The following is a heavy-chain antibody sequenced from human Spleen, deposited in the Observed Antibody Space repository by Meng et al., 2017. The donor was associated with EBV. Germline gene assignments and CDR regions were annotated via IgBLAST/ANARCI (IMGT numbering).Heavy chain of an antibody. CDR2: IIPLFGST. CDR3: ATAAIDFGVDCHY. J-gene: IGHJ4*02. CDR1: GNTFSDNY. D-gene: IGHD3-3*01. Sequence: QVQLVQSGAEVKRPGASVRVSYKASGNTFSDNYMHWVRQAPGQGLEWMGRIIPLFGSTNYAQKFQGRVTITADESATTAYMELSSLRSEDTAVYYCATAAIDFGVDCHYWGQGTLVTVSA. V-gene: IGHV1-69*18.